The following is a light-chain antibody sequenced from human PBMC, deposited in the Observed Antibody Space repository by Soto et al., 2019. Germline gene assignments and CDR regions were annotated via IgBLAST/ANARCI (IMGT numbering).Light chain of an antibody. CDR1: NSDVGSTFNY. CDR3: SAYSTGSTPVL. CDR2: DVN. V-gene: IGLV2-14*03. J-gene: IGLJ3*02. Sequence: QSALTQPASVSGSPGQSITISCTGTNSDVGSTFNYVSWYQHHPGKAPRLIMSDVNHRPSGVSDRFSGSKSGNTASLTISGLQAEDEGHYFCSAYSTGSTPVLFGGGTKVTVL.